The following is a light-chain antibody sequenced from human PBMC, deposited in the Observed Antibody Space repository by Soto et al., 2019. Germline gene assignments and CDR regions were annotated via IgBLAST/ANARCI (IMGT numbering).Light chain of an antibody. Sequence: DIQMTQSPSSVSASVGDSVTMTCRASQGITNGLAWYQQKPGKAPKPLIYGASSLQSGVPSRFSGGGSGTEFILTITGLQTEDFATYFCQEADGFPWRFDHGTRVEMK. CDR3: QEADGFPWR. J-gene: IGKJ1*01. CDR1: QGITNG. CDR2: GAS. V-gene: IGKV1-12*02.